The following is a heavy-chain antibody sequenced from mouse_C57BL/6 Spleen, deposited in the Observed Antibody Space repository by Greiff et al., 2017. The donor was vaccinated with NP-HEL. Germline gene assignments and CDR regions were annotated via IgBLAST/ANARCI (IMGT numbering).Heavy chain of an antibody. J-gene: IGHJ3*01. Sequence: QVQLQQSGPELVKPGASVKISCKASGYAFSSSWMNWVKQRPGKGLEWIGRIYPGDGDTNYNGKFKGKATLTADKSSSTAYMQLSSLTSEDSAVYFCARGKLGEGFAYWGQGTLVTVSA. CDR2: IYPGDGDT. CDR1: GYAFSSSW. CDR3: ARGKLGEGFAY. V-gene: IGHV1-82*01. D-gene: IGHD4-1*01.